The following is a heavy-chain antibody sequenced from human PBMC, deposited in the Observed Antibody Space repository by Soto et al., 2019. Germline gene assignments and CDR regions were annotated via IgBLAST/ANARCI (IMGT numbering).Heavy chain of an antibody. CDR3: ARDPSYYGMDV. CDR2: INAGNGNT. J-gene: IGHJ6*02. CDR1: GYTFTSYA. V-gene: IGHV1-3*05. Sequence: QVQLVQSGAEEKKPGASVKVSCKASGYTFTSYAMHWVRQAPGQRLEWMGWINAGNGNTKYLQKFQGRVTITRDTAASTAYKELSSLRSEDTAVYYCARDPSYYGMDVWGQGATVTVSS.